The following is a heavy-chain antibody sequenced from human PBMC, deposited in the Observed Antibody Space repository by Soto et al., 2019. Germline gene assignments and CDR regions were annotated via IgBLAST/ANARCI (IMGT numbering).Heavy chain of an antibody. Sequence: DVQMLESGGGWVQPGGSLRLSCAASGFTFSTYGMNWVRQVPGKGLEWVSSISGSGDSTNYADSVKGRFTISRDNSKNTLYLQMSSLRVEDTAVYYSAKGDRIAAAGSIDYWGQGTLVTVSS. CDR2: ISGSGDST. CDR3: AKGDRIAAAGSIDY. J-gene: IGHJ4*02. D-gene: IGHD6-13*01. CDR1: GFTFSTYG. V-gene: IGHV3-23*01.